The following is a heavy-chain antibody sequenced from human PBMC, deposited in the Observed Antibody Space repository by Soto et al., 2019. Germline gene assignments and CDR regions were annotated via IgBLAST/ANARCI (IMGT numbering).Heavy chain of an antibody. CDR3: AMRRPYNYLFCVDYASDNSFDP. CDR1: GYTFTSYD. Sequence: QVQLVQSGAEVKKPGASVKVSWKASGYTFTSYDINWVRQATGQGLEWMGWMNPNSGNTGYVQKFQGRVTMTRHTSISTAYMELSSLRSEDAAVYYCAMRRPYNYLFCVDYASDNSFDPWSQGILVTVSS. J-gene: IGHJ5*02. CDR2: MNPNSGNT. D-gene: IGHD1-20*01. V-gene: IGHV1-8*01.